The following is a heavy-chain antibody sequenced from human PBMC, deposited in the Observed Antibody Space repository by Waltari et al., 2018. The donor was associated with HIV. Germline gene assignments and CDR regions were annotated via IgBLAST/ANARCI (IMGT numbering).Heavy chain of an antibody. D-gene: IGHD1-26*01. CDR2: IYSGGST. J-gene: IGHJ6*02. V-gene: IGHV3-53*01. CDR3: ARDPRSSGYYGMDV. Sequence: EVQLVESGGGLIEPGGSVRLSCAASGFTISDNYMSWVRQAPGKGLEWVSVIYSGGSTYYADSVKGRFTISRDNSKNTLSLHMNSLRAEDTAVYYCARDPRSSGYYGMDVWGQGATVTVSS. CDR1: GFTISDNY.